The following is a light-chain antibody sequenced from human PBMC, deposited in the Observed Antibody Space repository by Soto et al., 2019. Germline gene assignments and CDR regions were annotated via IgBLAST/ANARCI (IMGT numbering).Light chain of an antibody. CDR2: GAS. V-gene: IGKV3-20*01. CDR3: QQYGSSPGT. J-gene: IGKJ1*01. CDR1: HSVSTY. Sequence: TVLTQSPATLSLSPGEGATLSCRASHSVSTYLAWYQQKPGQAPRLLIYGASRRATGIPDRFSGSGSGTDFTLTISRLEPEDFAVYYCQQYGSSPGTFGQGTKVDIK.